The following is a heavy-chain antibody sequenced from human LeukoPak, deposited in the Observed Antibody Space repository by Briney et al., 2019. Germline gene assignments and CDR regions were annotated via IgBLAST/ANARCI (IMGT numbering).Heavy chain of an antibody. CDR1: GFTFSSYG. CDR3: AKSWDSSGWFGNWFDP. CDR2: ISYDGSNK. J-gene: IGHJ5*02. D-gene: IGHD6-19*01. Sequence: GSLLLSCAASGFTFSSYGMHWVRPAPGKGLEWVAVISYDGSNKYYADSVKGRFTISRDNSKNTLYLQMNSVRAEDKAVYYCAKSWDSSGWFGNWFDPWGQGTLVTVSS. V-gene: IGHV3-30*18.